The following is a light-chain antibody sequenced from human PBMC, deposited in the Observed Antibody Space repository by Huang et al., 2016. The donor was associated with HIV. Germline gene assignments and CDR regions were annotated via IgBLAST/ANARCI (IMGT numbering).Light chain of an antibody. CDR1: QGIMDS. V-gene: IGKV1-NL1*01. Sequence: DIQMTQSPSSLSASVGDRVTIPCRASQGIMDSLAWYQQKPGKAPKLLLYGSATMERGVPSRFSGSGSGTDYTLTISSLQPDDFATYYCQQYYTLRAFGQGTKVEIK. CDR3: QQYYTLRA. CDR2: GSA. J-gene: IGKJ1*01.